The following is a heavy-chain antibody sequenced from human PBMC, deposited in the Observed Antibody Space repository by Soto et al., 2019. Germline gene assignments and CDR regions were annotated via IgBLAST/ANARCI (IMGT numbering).Heavy chain of an antibody. Sequence: EVQLVESGGGLVQPGGSLRLSCAASGFTFDDYSMHWVRQAPGRGLEWVSGISWHSGSIDYADSVKGRFTISRDNAKNSPYLEMNIMRPEDTALYYCERGDIGAVASYFEYWGQGTLVTVSS. V-gene: IGHV3-9*01. CDR3: ERGDIGAVASYFEY. D-gene: IGHD5-12*01. J-gene: IGHJ4*02. CDR2: ISWHSGSI. CDR1: GFTFDDYS.